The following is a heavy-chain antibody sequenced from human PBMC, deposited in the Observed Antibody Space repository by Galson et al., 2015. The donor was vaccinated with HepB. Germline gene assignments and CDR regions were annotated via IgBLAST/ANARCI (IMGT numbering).Heavy chain of an antibody. D-gene: IGHD5-12*01. CDR1: EVSISNYY. V-gene: IGHV3-11*06. CDR3: ARDELKWGYSPSSDHWSFAH. Sequence: SLRLSCAASEVSISNYYMTWIRQAPGKGLEWVSSISSGSIYINYANSVKGRFTISRDNSKNSLFLQMDSLRVEDTAVYYCARDELKWGYSPSSDHWSFAHWRRGPLVTVSS. CDR2: ISSGSIYI. J-gene: IGHJ2*01.